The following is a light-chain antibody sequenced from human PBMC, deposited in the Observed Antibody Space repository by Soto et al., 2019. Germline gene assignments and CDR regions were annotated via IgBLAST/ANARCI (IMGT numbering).Light chain of an antibody. CDR2: NNN. V-gene: IGLV1-44*01. J-gene: IGLJ2*01. CDR3: SAWDDSLNGVV. CDR1: SSNIGGNI. Sequence: QSVLTQPPSASGTPGQRITISCSGSSSNIGGNIVNWYQQLPGTAPNLLIYNNNQRPSGGPDRFSGSTSGTSASLAISALQSEDEADYYCSAWDDSLNGVVFGGGTKLTVL.